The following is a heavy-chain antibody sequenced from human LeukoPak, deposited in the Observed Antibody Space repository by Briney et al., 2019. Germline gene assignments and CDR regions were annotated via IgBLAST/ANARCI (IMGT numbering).Heavy chain of an antibody. D-gene: IGHD6-19*01. J-gene: IGHJ4*02. CDR2: ISSDGRYK. V-gene: IGHV3-30*04. CDR1: GFTFSGYT. Sequence: PGGSLRLSCAASGFTFSGYTMHWVRQAPGKGLEWVAFISSDGRYKSHADSVKGRCTISRDNSKNTLYLQMNSLRAEDTAVYYCARDSSDAIDYWGQGTLVTVSS. CDR3: ARDSSDAIDY.